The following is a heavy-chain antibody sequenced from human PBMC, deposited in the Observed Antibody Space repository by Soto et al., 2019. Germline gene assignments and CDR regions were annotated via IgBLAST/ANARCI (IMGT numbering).Heavy chain of an antibody. Sequence: EVQLVESGGGLIQPGGSLRLSCAASGFTVSSNYMSWVSQAPGKGLEWVSVIYSGGSTYYADSVKGRFTISRDNSKNTLYLQMNSLRAEDTAVYYCARYYYDSSGYYGGDYYYGMDVWGQGTTVTVSS. CDR2: IYSGGST. V-gene: IGHV3-53*01. CDR3: ARYYYDSSGYYGGDYYYGMDV. J-gene: IGHJ6*02. D-gene: IGHD3-22*01. CDR1: GFTVSSNY.